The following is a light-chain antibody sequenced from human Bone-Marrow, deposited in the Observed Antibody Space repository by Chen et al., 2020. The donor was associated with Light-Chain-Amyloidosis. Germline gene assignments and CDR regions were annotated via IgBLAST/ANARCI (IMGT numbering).Light chain of an antibody. CDR3: QVWDRSSDRPV. CDR2: DDS. CDR1: NIGSTG. J-gene: IGLJ3*02. V-gene: IGLV3-21*02. Sequence: SYVLTPPSSVSVAPGQTATTACGGNNIGSTGVHWYQQTPGQAPLLVVNDDSDRPSGIPGRLSGSNAGNTATLTISMVEAGDEADYYCQVWDRSSDRPVFGGGTKLTVL.